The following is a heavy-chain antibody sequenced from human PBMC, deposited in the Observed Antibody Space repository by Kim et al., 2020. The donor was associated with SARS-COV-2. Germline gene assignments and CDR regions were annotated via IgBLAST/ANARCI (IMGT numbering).Heavy chain of an antibody. J-gene: IGHJ4*02. CDR3: VRGRDYSAN. V-gene: IGHV3-11*04. CDR2: IYDSGDVI. CDR1: GFIVSDHS. D-gene: IGHD3-22*01. Sequence: GGSLRLSCAVSGFIVSDHSMSWVRQAPGKGLEWISYIYDSGDVIYYTDSVKGRFVISRDNAKNSVYLQMNSLRVEDTAVYYCVRGRDYSANWGPGTLVTVSS.